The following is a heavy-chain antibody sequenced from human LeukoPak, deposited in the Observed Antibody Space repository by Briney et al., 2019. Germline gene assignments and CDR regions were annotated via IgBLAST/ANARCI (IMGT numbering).Heavy chain of an antibody. J-gene: IGHJ6*03. V-gene: IGHV1-2*02. CDR1: VYTCTDHY. D-gene: IGHD3-10*01. CDR3: ARDWRGSYYYLGV. Sequence: ASVKVSCKAAVYTCTDHYIHWVRQAPGQGLEWMGWSNPNSGETNYSQTVDGRVTMTRHTHISTAYMDLSRLRSADTAVYYCARDWRGSYYYLGVWAKGPTVTVSS. CDR2: SNPNSGET.